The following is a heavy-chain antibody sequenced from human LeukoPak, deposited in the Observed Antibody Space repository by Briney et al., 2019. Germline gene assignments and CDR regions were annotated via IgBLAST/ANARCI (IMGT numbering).Heavy chain of an antibody. CDR3: AKRGIVIRAVIIVGFHKEAYYFDY. V-gene: IGHV3-23*01. CDR2: ISGSGDNT. CDR1: GFTFSGFA. J-gene: IGHJ4*02. D-gene: IGHD3-10*01. Sequence: GGSLRLSCAASGFTFSGFAMSWVRRTPGKGLEWVSGISGSGDNTLYADSVKGRFTISRDNPKNTLYLQMNSLRAEDTAVYFCAKRGIVIRAVIIVGFHKEAYYFDYWGQGALVTVSS.